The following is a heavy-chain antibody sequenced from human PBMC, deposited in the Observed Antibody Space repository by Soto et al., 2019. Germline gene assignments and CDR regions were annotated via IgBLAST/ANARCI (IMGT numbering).Heavy chain of an antibody. D-gene: IGHD3-10*01. V-gene: IGHV3-23*01. Sequence: GGSLRLSWAAFGCNFSSYAMSWVRQAQGKGLEWVSAISGSGGSTYYADSVKGRSTISRDNSKNTLYLQMNSLRAEDTAVYYCAKKSDYYGSGSHSYWGQGTLVTVSS. J-gene: IGHJ4*02. CDR1: GCNFSSYA. CDR3: AKKSDYYGSGSHSY. CDR2: ISGSGGST.